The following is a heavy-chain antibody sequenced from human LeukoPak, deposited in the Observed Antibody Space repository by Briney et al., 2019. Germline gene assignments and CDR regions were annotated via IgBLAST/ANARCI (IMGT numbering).Heavy chain of an antibody. J-gene: IGHJ4*02. CDR1: GGSITTYN. Sequence: PSETLSLICTVSGGSITTYNWIWIRQTPGQALEWIGHIYSSGATKYIPSLKSRATILLDTSKNQLSLKLSSVSAADTAVYYCARRTPGPQLDEYVAYFFDHWGQGTQVTVSS. CDR2: IYSSGAT. V-gene: IGHV4-4*09. CDR3: ARRTPGPQLDEYVAYFFDH. D-gene: IGHD2-2*01.